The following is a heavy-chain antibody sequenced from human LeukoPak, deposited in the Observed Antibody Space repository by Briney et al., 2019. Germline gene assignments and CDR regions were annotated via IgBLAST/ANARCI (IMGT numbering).Heavy chain of an antibody. V-gene: IGHV1-18*01. Sequence: ASVKVSCKASGYTFISYAMNWVRQAPGQGLEWMGWVSVFDNDNRVYAQKFQDRVTLTTDTSTSTAYMELRSLRSDDTAVYYCVRDSSPFAYWGQGTLVTVSS. CDR3: VRDSSPFAY. D-gene: IGHD6-19*01. CDR2: VSVFDNDNR. J-gene: IGHJ4*02. CDR1: GYTFISYA.